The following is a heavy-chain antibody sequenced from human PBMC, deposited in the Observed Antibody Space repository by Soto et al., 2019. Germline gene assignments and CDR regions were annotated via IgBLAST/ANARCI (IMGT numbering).Heavy chain of an antibody. CDR3: ARDSQYSTSWQRFDS. CDR1: GYTFTNYA. Sequence: QCQLVQSGGELKKPGASVKVSCKASGYTFTNYAISWVRQAPGRGLEWMGWVNTYNGNPNYAQIFQGRVTMTTDTSTGTAYMELRSLKSDDSAIYYCARDSQYSTSWQRFDSWGQGTLVTVSS. V-gene: IGHV1-18*01. J-gene: IGHJ4*02. D-gene: IGHD6-13*01. CDR2: VNTYNGNP.